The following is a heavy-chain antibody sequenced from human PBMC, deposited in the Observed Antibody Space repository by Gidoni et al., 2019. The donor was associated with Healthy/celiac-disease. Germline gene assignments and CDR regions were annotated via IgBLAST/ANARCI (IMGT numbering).Heavy chain of an antibody. V-gene: IGHV1-18*01. CDR1: VYTFTSYG. J-gene: IGHJ5*02. CDR3: ARGIMITFGGDLPLWFDP. CDR2: ISAYNGNT. D-gene: IGHD3-16*01. Sequence: QVQLVQSGAEVKKPGASVKVSCKVSVYTFTSYGISWVRQAPGQGLEWMGWISAYNGNTNYAQKLQGRVTMTTDTSTSTAYMELRSLRSDDTAVYYCARGIMITFGGDLPLWFDPWGQGTLVTVSS.